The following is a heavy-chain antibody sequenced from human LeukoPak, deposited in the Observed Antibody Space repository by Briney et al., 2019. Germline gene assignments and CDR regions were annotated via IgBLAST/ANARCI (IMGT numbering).Heavy chain of an antibody. CDR2: INHSGST. CDR3: ARDGYGDYYYYYYYMDV. D-gene: IGHD4-17*01. V-gene: IGHV4-34*01. J-gene: IGHJ6*03. CDR1: GGSFSGYY. Sequence: SETLSLTCAVYGGSFSGYYWSWIRQPPGKGLEWIGEINHSGSTNYNPSLKSRVTISVDTSKNQFSLKLSSVTAADTAVYYCARDGYGDYYYYYYYMDVWGKGTTVTISS.